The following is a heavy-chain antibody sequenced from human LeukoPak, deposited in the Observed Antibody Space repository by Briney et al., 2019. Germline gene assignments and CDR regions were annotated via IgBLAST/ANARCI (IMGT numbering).Heavy chain of an antibody. Sequence: SVKVSCKASGGTFSSYAISWVRQAPGQGREWMGRIIPIFGKANYTQKFQGRVTITTDESTSTAYMELSSLRSEDTAVYYCGARHYYYMDVWGKGTTVTVSS. CDR3: GARHYYYMDV. CDR1: GGTFSSYA. V-gene: IGHV1-69*05. J-gene: IGHJ6*03. CDR2: IIPIFGKA.